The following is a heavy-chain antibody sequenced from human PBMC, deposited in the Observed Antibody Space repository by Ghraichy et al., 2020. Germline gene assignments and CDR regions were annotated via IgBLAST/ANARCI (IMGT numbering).Heavy chain of an antibody. V-gene: IGHV4-39*01. Sequence: SETLSLTCTVSGGSISSSSYYWGWIRQPPGKGLEWIGSIYYSGTTYYNPSLKSRVTISVDTSKNQFSLKLSSVTAADTAVYYCARGIAAAGRHYYYYYMDVWGKGTTVTVSS. CDR3: ARGIAAAGRHYYYYYMDV. D-gene: IGHD6-13*01. CDR2: IYYSGTT. J-gene: IGHJ6*03. CDR1: GGSISSSSYY.